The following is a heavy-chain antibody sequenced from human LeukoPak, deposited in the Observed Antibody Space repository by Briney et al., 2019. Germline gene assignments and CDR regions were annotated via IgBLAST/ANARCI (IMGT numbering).Heavy chain of an antibody. CDR2: IYHSGST. V-gene: IGHV4-30-2*01. J-gene: IGHJ5*02. Sequence: SETLSLTCTVSGGSISSGGYYWSWIRQPPGKGLEWIGYIYHSGSTYYNPSLKSRVTISVDTSKNQFSLKLSSVTAADTAVYYCARDERGLDTAMVHGNWFDPWGQGTLVTVSS. D-gene: IGHD5-18*01. CDR1: GGSISSGGYY. CDR3: ARDERGLDTAMVHGNWFDP.